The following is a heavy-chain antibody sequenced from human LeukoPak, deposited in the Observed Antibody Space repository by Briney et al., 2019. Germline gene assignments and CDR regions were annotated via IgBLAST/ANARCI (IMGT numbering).Heavy chain of an antibody. V-gene: IGHV3-66*01. Sequence: GGSLRLSCAASGFTVSSNYMSWVRQAPGKGLEWVSVIYSGGSTYYADSVKGRFTISRDNSKNTLYLQMNSLRAEDTAVYYCARNWNDGDAFDILGQGTMVTVSS. J-gene: IGHJ3*02. D-gene: IGHD1-1*01. CDR3: ARNWNDGDAFDI. CDR2: IYSGGST. CDR1: GFTVSSNY.